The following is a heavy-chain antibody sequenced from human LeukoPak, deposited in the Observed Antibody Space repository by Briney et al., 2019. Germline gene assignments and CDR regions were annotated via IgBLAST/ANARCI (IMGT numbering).Heavy chain of an antibody. J-gene: IGHJ5*02. CDR1: GYSFTSYW. CDR2: IYPGDSDT. D-gene: IGHD3-3*01. CDR3: ARSDTIFGVVITYNWFDP. V-gene: IGHV5-51*01. Sequence: GESLKISCKGSGYSFTSYWIGWVRQMPGKGLEGRGIIYPGDSDTRYNPAFQGQVTISADKSISTAYLRWSSLKASDTAMYYCARSDTIFGVVITYNWFDPWGQGTLVTVSS.